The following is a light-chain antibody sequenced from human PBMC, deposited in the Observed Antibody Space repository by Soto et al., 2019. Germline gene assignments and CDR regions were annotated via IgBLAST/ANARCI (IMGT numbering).Light chain of an antibody. Sequence: EIVLTQSPGTLSLSPGERATLSCRASQSVSSSYLAWYQQKPGQAPRLLIYGASSRATGIPARFGGSGSGTEFTLTISSLQSEDFAVYYCQQYNNWPPITFGQGTRLEIK. CDR2: GAS. CDR3: QQYNNWPPIT. CDR1: QSVSSSY. V-gene: IGKV3D-15*01. J-gene: IGKJ5*01.